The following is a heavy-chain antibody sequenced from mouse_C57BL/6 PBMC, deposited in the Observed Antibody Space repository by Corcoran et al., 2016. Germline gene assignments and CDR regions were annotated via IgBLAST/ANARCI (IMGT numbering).Heavy chain of an antibody. CDR2: IYWDDDK. J-gene: IGHJ4*01. CDR1: GFSLSTSGMG. V-gene: IGHV8-12*01. Sequence: QVTLKESGPGILQSSQTLSLTCSFSGFSLSTSGMGVSWIRQPSGKGLEWLAHIYWDDDKRYNPSLKSRLTISKDTSRNQVFLKITSVDTADTATYYCARHVSYYYGSSWNYYAMDYWGQGTSVTVSS. CDR3: ARHVSYYYGSSWNYYAMDY. D-gene: IGHD1-1*01.